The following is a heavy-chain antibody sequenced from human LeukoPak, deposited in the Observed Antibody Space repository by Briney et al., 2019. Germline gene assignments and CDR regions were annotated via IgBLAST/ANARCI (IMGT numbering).Heavy chain of an antibody. Sequence: PGGSLGLSCAASGFTFSSYAMHWVRQAPGKGLEWVAVISYDGSNKYYADSVKGRFTISRDNSKNTLYLQMNSLRAEDTAVYYCAREDIAVAGTYFDPWGQGTLVTVSS. CDR3: AREDIAVAGTYFDP. J-gene: IGHJ5*02. V-gene: IGHV3-30-3*01. CDR2: ISYDGSNK. CDR1: GFTFSSYA. D-gene: IGHD6-19*01.